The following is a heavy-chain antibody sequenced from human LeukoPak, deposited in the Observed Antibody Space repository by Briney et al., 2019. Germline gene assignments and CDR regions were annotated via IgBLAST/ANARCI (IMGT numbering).Heavy chain of an antibody. D-gene: IGHD1-26*01. Sequence: PGGSLRLSCAASGFTFSSCAMSWVRQAPGRGLEWVSTISGSGDNTYYADSVKGRFTISRDNSKNTLYLQMNSLRAEDTAVYYCAKYSGSSPANFDLDYWGQGTVVTVSS. CDR2: ISGSGDNT. CDR3: AKYSGSSPANFDLDY. J-gene: IGHJ4*02. CDR1: GFTFSSCA. V-gene: IGHV3-23*01.